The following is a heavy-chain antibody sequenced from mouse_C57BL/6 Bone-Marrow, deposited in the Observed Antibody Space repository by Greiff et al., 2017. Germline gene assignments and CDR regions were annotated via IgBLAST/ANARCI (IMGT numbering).Heavy chain of an antibody. CDR3: SRQVTTVLATKYFDV. CDR2: ISGGGGNT. Sequence: EVKLMESGGGLVKPGGSLKLSCAASGFTFSSYTMSWVRQTPGKRLQWVAAISGGGGNTYSPDSVKGRFTISRDNDKNILYLQMSSLRSEDTALYYCSRQVTTVLATKYFDVWGTGTTVTVSS. CDR1: GFTFSSYT. J-gene: IGHJ1*03. V-gene: IGHV5-9*01. D-gene: IGHD1-1*01.